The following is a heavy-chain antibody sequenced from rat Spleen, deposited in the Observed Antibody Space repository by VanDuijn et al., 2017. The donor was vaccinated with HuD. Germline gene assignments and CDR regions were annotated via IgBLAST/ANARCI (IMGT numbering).Heavy chain of an antibody. J-gene: IGHJ2*01. CDR1: GFSLTSYN. CDR3: ARENY. Sequence: LRESGPGLVQPSQTLSLTCTVSGFSLTSYNVHWVRQPTGKGLEWMGIIWTGGSTDYNSALKSRLSISRDTSKSQVFLKMSSLQTEDTATYYCARENYWGQGVMVTVSS. V-gene: IGHV2-30*01. CDR2: IWTGGST.